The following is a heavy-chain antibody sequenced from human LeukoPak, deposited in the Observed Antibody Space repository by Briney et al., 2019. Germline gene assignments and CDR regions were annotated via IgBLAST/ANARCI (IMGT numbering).Heavy chain of an antibody. D-gene: IGHD3-10*01. CDR1: GFTFSSYN. CDR2: ISSSSSTI. Sequence: GWSLRLSCAASGFTFSSYNMNWVRQAPGKGLEWVSYISSSSSTIYHAVSVKGRFTVSRDNAKNSLYLQMNSLRAEDTAVYYCARGPPFGSGTYYVDYWGQGTQVTVSS. J-gene: IGHJ4*02. V-gene: IGHV3-48*01. CDR3: ARGPPFGSGTYYVDY.